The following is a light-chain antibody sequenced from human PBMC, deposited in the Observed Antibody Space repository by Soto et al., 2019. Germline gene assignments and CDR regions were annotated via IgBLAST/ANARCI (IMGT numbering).Light chain of an antibody. CDR1: QGVSSS. J-gene: IGKJ5*01. V-gene: IGKV1D-13*01. CDR3: QQFNNYPLT. CDR2: DAS. Sequence: AIQLTQSPSSLSASVGDRVTITCRASQGVSSSLAWYQQKPGTAPKRLIYDASDLETGVPSRFSGSGSRTDFTLTISSLQPEDFSTYYCQQFNNYPLTFGQGTRLEIK.